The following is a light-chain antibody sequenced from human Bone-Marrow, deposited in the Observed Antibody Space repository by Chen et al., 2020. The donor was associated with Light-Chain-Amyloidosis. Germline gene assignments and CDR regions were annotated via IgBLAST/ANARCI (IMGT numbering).Light chain of an antibody. CDR1: NIGSTS. V-gene: IGLV3-21*02. CDR2: EDS. J-gene: IGLJ3*02. CDR3: QVWDRSSDRPV. Sequence: SYVLTQPSSVSVAPGQTATIARGGNNIGSTSVHWLQQTPGPAPLLVVYEDSDRPSGIPARLSGSNSGNTATLTISRVEAGDEADYYCQVWDRSSDRPVFGGGTKLTVL.